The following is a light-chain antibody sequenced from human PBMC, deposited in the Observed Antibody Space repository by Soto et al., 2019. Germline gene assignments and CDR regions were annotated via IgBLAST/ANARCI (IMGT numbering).Light chain of an antibody. J-gene: IGKJ5*01. CDR3: QHYGTSPQIT. Sequence: EIVLTQTPVTLSVSPGERATLSCRASQSVSSNLAWYQQKPGQTPRLVIYATSTRATGIPARFSGRGSGTDFTLTISRLEPEDFAVYYCQHYGTSPQITFGQGTRLEIK. CDR1: QSVSSN. V-gene: IGKV3-20*01. CDR2: ATS.